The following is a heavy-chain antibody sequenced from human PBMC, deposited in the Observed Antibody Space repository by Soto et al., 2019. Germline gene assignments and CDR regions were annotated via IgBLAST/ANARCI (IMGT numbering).Heavy chain of an antibody. J-gene: IGHJ3*02. CDR2: ITGSGGST. CDR3: AKDLAGTTWNSAFDI. CDR1: GFTFSSYA. V-gene: IGHV3-23*01. Sequence: GGSLRLSCAASGFTFSSYAMSWVRQAPGKGLEWVSAITGSGGSTYYTDSVKGRFDISRDNPKNTLYLQMDSLRAEDTAVYYCAKDLAGTTWNSAFDIWGQGTMVTVSS. D-gene: IGHD1-1*01.